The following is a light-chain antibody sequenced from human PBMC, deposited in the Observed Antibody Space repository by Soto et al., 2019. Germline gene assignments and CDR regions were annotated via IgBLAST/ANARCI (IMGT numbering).Light chain of an antibody. V-gene: IGLV2-14*01. CDR1: TSDIGTSKF. CDR2: EVR. Sequence: QSVLTQPASVSGSPGQSITISCTGTTSDIGTSKFVSWYQQHAGKLPKLLIYEVRNRPSGVSDRFSGSKSGNTASLTISALQTEDEADYYCSSYTGTPTRVFGGGTKVTVL. J-gene: IGLJ3*02. CDR3: SSYTGTPTRV.